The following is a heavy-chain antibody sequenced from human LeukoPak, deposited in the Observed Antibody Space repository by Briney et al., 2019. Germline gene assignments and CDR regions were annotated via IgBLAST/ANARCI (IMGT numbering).Heavy chain of an antibody. J-gene: IGHJ4*02. V-gene: IGHV4-34*01. CDR1: GGSFSGYH. Sequence: PSETLSLTCAVYGGSFSGYHWSWIRQPPGKGLEWIGEINHSGSTNYNPSLKSRVTISVDTSKNQFSLKLSSVTAADTAVYYCARALYSGSYFDYWGQGTLVTVSS. D-gene: IGHD1-26*01. CDR3: ARALYSGSYFDY. CDR2: INHSGST.